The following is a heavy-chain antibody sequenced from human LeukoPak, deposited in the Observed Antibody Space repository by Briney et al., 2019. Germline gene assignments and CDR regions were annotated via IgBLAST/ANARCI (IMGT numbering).Heavy chain of an antibody. CDR2: ISSSSSYI. D-gene: IGHD1-26*01. J-gene: IGHJ4*02. Sequence: GGSLRLSCAASGFTFSSYSMNWVRQAPGKGLEWVSSISSSSSYIYYADSVKGRFTISRDNAKNSLYLQMNSLRAEDTAVYYCASAQGGSYPGDHWGQGTLVTVSS. CDR1: GFTFSSYS. V-gene: IGHV3-21*01. CDR3: ASAQGGSYPGDH.